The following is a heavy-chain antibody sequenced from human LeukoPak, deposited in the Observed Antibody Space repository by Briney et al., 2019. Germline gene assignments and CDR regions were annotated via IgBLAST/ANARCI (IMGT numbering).Heavy chain of an antibody. J-gene: IGHJ4*02. Sequence: ASVRVSCKASGYTFTSYGISWVRQAPGQGLEWMGWISAYNGNTNYAQKLQGRVTMTTDTSTSTAYMELNTLRSDDTAVYYCARGRGRVVTFQLHDYWGQGTLVIVSS. CDR3: ARGRGRVVTFQLHDY. V-gene: IGHV1-18*01. CDR2: ISAYNGNT. D-gene: IGHD4-23*01. CDR1: GYTFTSYG.